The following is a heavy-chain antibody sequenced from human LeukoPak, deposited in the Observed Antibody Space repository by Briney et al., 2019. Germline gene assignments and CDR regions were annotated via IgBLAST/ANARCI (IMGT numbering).Heavy chain of an antibody. CDR1: GGTFISYA. V-gene: IGHV1-69*13. CDR3: ARDRKNYYDSSGYSDFDY. Sequence: ASVKVSCKASGGTFISYAISWVRQAPGQGLEWMGGIIPIFGTANYAQKFQGRVTITADESTSTAYMELSSLRSEDTAVYYCARDRKNYYDSSGYSDFDYWGQGTLVTVSS. D-gene: IGHD3-22*01. CDR2: IIPIFGTA. J-gene: IGHJ4*02.